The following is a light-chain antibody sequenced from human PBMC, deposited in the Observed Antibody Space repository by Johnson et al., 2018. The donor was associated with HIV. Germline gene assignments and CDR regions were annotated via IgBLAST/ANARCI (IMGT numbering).Light chain of an antibody. V-gene: IGLV1-51*01. CDR1: SSNIGNNY. Sequence: QSALTQPPSVSAAPGQKVTISCSGSSSNIGNNYVSWYQQLPGTAPKLLIYDNNKRPSGIPDRFSGSKSGTSATLGITGLQTGDEAAYYCGTWDRSLSAFYVFGTGTKVTVL. CDR2: DNN. J-gene: IGLJ1*01. CDR3: GTWDRSLSAFYV.